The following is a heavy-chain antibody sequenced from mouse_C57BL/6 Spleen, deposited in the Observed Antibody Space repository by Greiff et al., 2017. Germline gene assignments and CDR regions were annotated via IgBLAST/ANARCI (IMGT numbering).Heavy chain of an antibody. D-gene: IGHD2-10*02. J-gene: IGHJ4*01. Sequence: QVQLQQSGAELARPGASVKLSCKASGYTFTSYGISWVKQRTGQGLEWIGEIYPRSGNTYYNEKFKGKATLTADKSSSTAYMELRRLTSEDSAVYVCARGDSIYAMDYWGQGTSVTVSS. CDR3: ARGDSIYAMDY. CDR2: IYPRSGNT. CDR1: GYTFTSYG. V-gene: IGHV1-81*01.